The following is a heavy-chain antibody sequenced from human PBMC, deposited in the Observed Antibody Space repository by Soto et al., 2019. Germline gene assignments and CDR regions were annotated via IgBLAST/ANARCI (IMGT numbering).Heavy chain of an antibody. Sequence: EVQLVESGGGLVQPGGSLRLSCAASGFIFNNYWMSWVRQAPGKGLEWVANIKSDGSDKYYVDSVKGRFTISRDNAKNSLFLQMTSLRAEDTAVYYCASGILPMLRGVYNNWGQGTLVTVSS. CDR1: GFIFNNYW. CDR2: IKSDGSDK. J-gene: IGHJ4*02. CDR3: ASGILPMLRGVYNN. V-gene: IGHV3-7*01. D-gene: IGHD3-10*01.